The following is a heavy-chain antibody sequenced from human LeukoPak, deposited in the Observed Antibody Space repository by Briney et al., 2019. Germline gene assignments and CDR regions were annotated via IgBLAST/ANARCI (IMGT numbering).Heavy chain of an antibody. CDR3: ARRRAVADQFDY. V-gene: IGHV3-21*01. Sequence: GGSLRLSCAASGFTFSSYSMNWVRQAPGKGLEWVSSISSSSSYIYYADPVKGRFTISRDNAKNSLYLQMYSLRAEDTAVYYCARRRAVADQFDYWGQGTLVTVSS. CDR2: ISSSSSYI. CDR1: GFTFSSYS. D-gene: IGHD6-19*01. J-gene: IGHJ4*02.